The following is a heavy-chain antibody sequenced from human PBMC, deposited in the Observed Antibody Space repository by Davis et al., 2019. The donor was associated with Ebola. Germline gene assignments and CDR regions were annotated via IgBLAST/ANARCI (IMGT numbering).Heavy chain of an antibody. CDR3: ARARLYRSLKHYYGMDV. CDR2: INAGNGNT. D-gene: IGHD1-26*01. CDR1: GYTFTSYA. J-gene: IGHJ6*02. V-gene: IGHV1-3*01. Sequence: ASVKVSCKASGYTFTSYAMHWVRQAPGQRLEWMGWINAGNGNTKYSQKFQGRVTITRDTSASTAYMELSSLRSEDTAVYYCARARLYRSLKHYYGMDVWGQGTTVTVSS.